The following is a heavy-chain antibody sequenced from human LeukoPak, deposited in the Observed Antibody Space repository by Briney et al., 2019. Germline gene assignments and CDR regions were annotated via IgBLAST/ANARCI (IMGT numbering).Heavy chain of an antibody. CDR2: IYISGTT. J-gene: IGHJ4*02. Sequence: SETLSLTCTVSNGSISNYYWSWVRQPAGKGLEWIGRIYISGTTNYNPSLKSRITMSLDTSKNQLSLKLSSVTAADTAVYYCARDEGRSGYFDYWGQGTLITVSS. D-gene: IGHD3-22*01. CDR1: NGSISNYY. CDR3: ARDEGRSGYFDY. V-gene: IGHV4-4*07.